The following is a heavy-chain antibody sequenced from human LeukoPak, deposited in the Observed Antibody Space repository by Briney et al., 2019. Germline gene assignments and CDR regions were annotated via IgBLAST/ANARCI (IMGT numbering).Heavy chain of an antibody. CDR2: TYPGDSDT. CDR1: GFTFTSNW. CDR3: TAAARRRAYTYGNDGFHI. D-gene: IGHD5-18*01. Sequence: GKSLQISCKGSGFTFTSNWIGWVRQMPGEGLEWMGITYPGDSDTRYSSSFQGQVTISADKSVNTAYLQWSSLKASDTAVYYCTAAARRRAYTYGNDGFHIWGQGTMVTVSS. V-gene: IGHV5-51*01. J-gene: IGHJ3*02.